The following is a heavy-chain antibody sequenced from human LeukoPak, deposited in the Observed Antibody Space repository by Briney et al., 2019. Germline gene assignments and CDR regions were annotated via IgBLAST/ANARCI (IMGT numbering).Heavy chain of an antibody. CDR3: AGDSTTTLDGSVSYWAPNF. CDR1: GYTFTNYA. D-gene: IGHD3-10*01. V-gene: IGHV7-4-1*02. CDR2: INTNTGNP. Sequence: PRASVKVSCKASGYTFTNYAMNWVRQAPGQGLEWMGWINTNTGNPTYAQGFTGRFVFSLDTSVSTAYLQISSLKAEDTAVYYCAGDSTTTLDGSVSYWAPNFWGQGTLVTVSS. J-gene: IGHJ4*02.